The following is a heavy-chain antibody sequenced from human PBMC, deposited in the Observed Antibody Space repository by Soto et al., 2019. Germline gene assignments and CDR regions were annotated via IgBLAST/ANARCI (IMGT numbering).Heavy chain of an antibody. V-gene: IGHV1-69*13. CDR1: GYTFTGYY. J-gene: IGHJ4*02. CDR3: ARLGYCSGGSCYGY. D-gene: IGHD2-15*01. Sequence: ASVKVSCKASGYTFTGYYMHWVRQAPGQGLEWMGGIIPIFGTANYAQKFQGRVTITADESTSTAYMELSSLRSEDTAVYYCARLGYCSGGSCYGYWGQGTLVTVSS. CDR2: IIPIFGTA.